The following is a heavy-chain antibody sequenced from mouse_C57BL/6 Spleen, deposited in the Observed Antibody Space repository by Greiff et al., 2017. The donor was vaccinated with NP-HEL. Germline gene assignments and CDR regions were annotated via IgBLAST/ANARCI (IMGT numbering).Heavy chain of an antibody. J-gene: IGHJ3*01. CDR1: GFSLTSYG. CDR3: AKGNYGDDPFAY. Sequence: VQLQESGPGLVAPSPSLSISCTVSGFSLTSYGVDWVRQPPGQGLEWLGVIWGGGSTNYNSALMSRLSISKDKSKSQVFLKMNSLQTDDTAMYYCAKGNYGDDPFAYWGQGTPVTVSA. D-gene: IGHD2-2*01. V-gene: IGHV2-9*01. CDR2: IWGGGST.